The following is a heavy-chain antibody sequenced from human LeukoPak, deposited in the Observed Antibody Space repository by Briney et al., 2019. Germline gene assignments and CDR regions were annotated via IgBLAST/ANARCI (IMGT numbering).Heavy chain of an antibody. V-gene: IGHV3-48*03. CDR1: GFTFSSYE. CDR3: ARENIAAAGTAAYYYYYMDV. CDR2: ISSSGSTI. J-gene: IGHJ6*03. D-gene: IGHD6-13*01. Sequence: GGSLRLSCAASGFTFSSYEMNWVRQAPGKGLEWVSYISSSGSTIYYADSAKGRFTISRDNAKNSLYLQMNSLRAEDTAVYYGARENIAAAGTAAYYYYYMDVWGKGTTVTVSS.